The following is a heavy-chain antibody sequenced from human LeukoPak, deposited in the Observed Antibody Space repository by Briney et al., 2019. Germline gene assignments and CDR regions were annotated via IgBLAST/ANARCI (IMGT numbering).Heavy chain of an antibody. J-gene: IGHJ4*02. D-gene: IGHD5-18*01. CDR2: IRYDGSNK. CDR1: GFTFSSYG. CDR3: AKDMDHTAMAKAVDY. V-gene: IGHV3-30*02. Sequence: PGGSLRLSCAASGFTFSSYGMHWVRQAPGKGLEWVAFIRYDGSNKYYADSVKGRFTISRDNSKNTLYLQMNSLRAEDTAVYYCAKDMDHTAMAKAVDYWGQGTLVTVSS.